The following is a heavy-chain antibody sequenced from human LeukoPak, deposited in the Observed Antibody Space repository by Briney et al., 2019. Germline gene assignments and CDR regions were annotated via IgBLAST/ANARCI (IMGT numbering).Heavy chain of an antibody. D-gene: IGHD1-26*01. Sequence: ASVKVSCKASGYNFSSYGISWVRQAPGQGLEWMGWISAYNGNTNYAQKLQGRVTMTTDTSTSTAYMELRSLRSDDTAVYYCARGRVGATFYGMDVWGQGTTVTVSS. CDR1: GYNFSSYG. J-gene: IGHJ6*02. V-gene: IGHV1-18*01. CDR3: ARGRVGATFYGMDV. CDR2: ISAYNGNT.